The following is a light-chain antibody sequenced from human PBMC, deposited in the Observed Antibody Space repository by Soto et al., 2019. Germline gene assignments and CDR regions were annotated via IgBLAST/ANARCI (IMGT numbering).Light chain of an antibody. CDR3: QQSYATHS. CDR2: TAS. V-gene: IGKV1-39*01. CDR1: QSISTY. J-gene: IGKJ1*01. Sequence: DIQMTQSPSSLSASVGDRVTITCRASQSISTYLNWYQQKPGKAPKLLLYTASGLQGGVPSRFSGSGSGTDFTLTISSLQPEDFATYYGQQSYATHSFGQGTRVEIK.